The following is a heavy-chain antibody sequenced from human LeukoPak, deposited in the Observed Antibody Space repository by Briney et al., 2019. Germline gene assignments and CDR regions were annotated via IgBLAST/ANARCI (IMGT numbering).Heavy chain of an antibody. V-gene: IGHV3-30*18. Sequence: GGSLRLSCAASGFTFSHYEMHWVRQAPGKGLECVALISSDGSKKYYVDSVKGRFTISRDNSKSTLFLQMNSLRVEDTAVYYCAKLTDGDFWSGYIDYWGQGTLVTVSS. CDR3: AKLTDGDFWSGYIDY. J-gene: IGHJ4*02. D-gene: IGHD3-3*01. CDR2: ISSDGSKK. CDR1: GFTFSHYE.